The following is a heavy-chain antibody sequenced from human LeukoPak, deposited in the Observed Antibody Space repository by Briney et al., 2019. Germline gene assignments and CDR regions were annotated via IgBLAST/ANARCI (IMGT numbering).Heavy chain of an antibody. Sequence: GGSLRLSCAASGFAFSNFAMSWVRQAPGKGLEWVSAISGSGYYTYYVESVKGRFTISRDNSKNTLYLHMNSLRADDTAVYYCAKMEGQRLYDYCMDVWGRGTTVTVSS. CDR2: ISGSGYYT. CDR3: AKMEGQRLYDYCMDV. V-gene: IGHV3-23*01. CDR1: GFAFSNFA. J-gene: IGHJ6*03. D-gene: IGHD3-3*01.